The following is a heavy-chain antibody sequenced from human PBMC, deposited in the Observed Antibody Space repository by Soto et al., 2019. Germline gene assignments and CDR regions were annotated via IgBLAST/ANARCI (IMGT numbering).Heavy chain of an antibody. Sequence: PGGSLRLSCAASGFTFSSYAMSWVRQAPGKGLEWVSAISGSGGSTYYADSVKGRFTISRDNSKNTLYLQMNSLRAEDTAVYYCARLPYTYYYYGMDVWGQGTTVTVSS. CDR3: ARLPYTYYYYGMDV. CDR2: ISGSGGST. CDR1: GFTFSSYA. D-gene: IGHD2-15*01. V-gene: IGHV3-23*01. J-gene: IGHJ6*02.